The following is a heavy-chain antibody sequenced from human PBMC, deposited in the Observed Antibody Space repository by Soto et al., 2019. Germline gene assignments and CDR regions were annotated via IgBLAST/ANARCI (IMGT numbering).Heavy chain of an antibody. Sequence: SETLSLTCTVSGGSISSGGYYWSWIRQHPGKGLEWIGYIYYSGGTYYNPSLKSRVTISVDTSKNQFSLKLSSVTAADTAVYYCARTAILFYYDSSGPGYFDYWGQGTLVTVSS. CDR2: IYYSGGT. CDR1: GGSISSGGYY. J-gene: IGHJ4*02. D-gene: IGHD3-22*01. CDR3: ARTAILFYYDSSGPGYFDY. V-gene: IGHV4-31*03.